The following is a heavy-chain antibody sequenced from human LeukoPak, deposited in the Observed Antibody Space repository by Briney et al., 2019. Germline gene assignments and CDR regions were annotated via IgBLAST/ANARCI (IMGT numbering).Heavy chain of an antibody. CDR2: IYHSGST. CDR1: GGSISSGGYS. Sequence: SQTLSLTCAVSGGSISSGGYSWSWIRQPPGKGLEWIGYIYHSGSTYYNPSLKSRVTISVDRSKNQFSLKLSSVTAADTAVYYCARAGGAVAGTKGTFDYWGQGTLVTVSS. D-gene: IGHD6-19*01. CDR3: ARAGGAVAGTKGTFDY. V-gene: IGHV4-30-2*01. J-gene: IGHJ4*02.